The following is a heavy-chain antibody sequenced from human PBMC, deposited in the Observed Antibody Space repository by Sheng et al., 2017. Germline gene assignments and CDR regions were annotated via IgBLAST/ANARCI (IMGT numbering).Heavy chain of an antibody. J-gene: IGHJ4*02. Sequence: EVQLVESGGGLVQPGGSLRLSCAASGFTVSINSDYMNWVRQTPGKGLEWVSVIYSGGTTYYADSVKGRFTISRDNSKNTLYLQMNSLRAEDTAVYYCARGSRVLLQMYSFDYWGRGTLVTVSS. CDR3: ARGSRVLLQMYSFDY. CDR2: IYSGGTT. CDR1: GFTVSINSDY. V-gene: IGHV3-53*01. D-gene: IGHD2-15*01.